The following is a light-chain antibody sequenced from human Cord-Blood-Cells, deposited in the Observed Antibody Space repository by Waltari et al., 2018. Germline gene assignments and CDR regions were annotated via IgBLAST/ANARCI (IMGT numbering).Light chain of an antibody. Sequence: EIVLTQSPATLPLSPGERATPSCRASQSVSSYLAWYQQKPGQAPRLLIYDASNRATGIPARFSGSGSGTDFTLTISSLEPEDFAVYYCQQRSNWPPLTFGGGTKVEIK. J-gene: IGKJ4*01. CDR2: DAS. CDR1: QSVSSY. V-gene: IGKV3-11*01. CDR3: QQRSNWPPLT.